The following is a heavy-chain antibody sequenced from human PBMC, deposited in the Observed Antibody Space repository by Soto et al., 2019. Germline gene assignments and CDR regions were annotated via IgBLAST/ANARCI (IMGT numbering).Heavy chain of an antibody. V-gene: IGHV4-4*02. D-gene: IGHD2-15*01. J-gene: IGHJ5*02. Sequence: SETLSLTCAVSDGSINTDNWWTWVRQPPGKGLEWIEEIYHGGSTNYNPSFKSRVTISVDKSKNHFSLSLTSVTAADTAVYYCARGTGYCSGGSCYNYFDPWGQGTLVTVSS. CDR2: IYHGGST. CDR1: DGSINTDNW. CDR3: ARGTGYCSGGSCYNYFDP.